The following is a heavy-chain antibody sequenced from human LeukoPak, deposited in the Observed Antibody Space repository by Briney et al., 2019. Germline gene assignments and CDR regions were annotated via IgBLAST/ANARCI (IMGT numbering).Heavy chain of an antibody. D-gene: IGHD5-12*01. CDR3: ARAGKWLRLSTFDY. V-gene: IGHV3-30*03. J-gene: IGHJ4*02. CDR1: GFTFGSYG. Sequence: GRSLRLSCAASGFTFGSYGIHWVRQAPGKGLEWVAVISYDGSNKYYADSVKGRFTISRDNSKNTLYLQMNSLRAEDTAVYYCARAGKWLRLSTFDYWGQGTLVTVSS. CDR2: ISYDGSNK.